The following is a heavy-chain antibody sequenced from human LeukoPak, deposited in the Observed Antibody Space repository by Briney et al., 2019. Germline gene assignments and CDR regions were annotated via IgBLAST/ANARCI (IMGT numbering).Heavy chain of an antibody. Sequence: ASVKVSCKASGYSFTSYGISWVRQAPGQGLEWMGGITPIFGTANYAQKFQGRVTITADESTSTAYMELSSLRSEDTAVYYCARAHYDILTGLDYWGQGTLVTVSS. V-gene: IGHV1-69*13. J-gene: IGHJ4*02. CDR2: ITPIFGTA. CDR3: ARAHYDILTGLDY. D-gene: IGHD3-9*01. CDR1: GYSFTSYG.